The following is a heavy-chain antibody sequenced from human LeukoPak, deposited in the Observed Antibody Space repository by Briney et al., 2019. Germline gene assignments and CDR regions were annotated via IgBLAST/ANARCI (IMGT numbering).Heavy chain of an antibody. CDR2: IDTSGST. J-gene: IGHJ5*02. CDR1: GASISSYY. CDR3: ARSGIAAAGLYNNWFDP. D-gene: IGHD6-13*01. V-gene: IGHV4-4*09. Sequence: PSETLSLTCTVSGASISSYYWSWIRQPPGKGLEWIGYIDTSGSTNYNPSLKSRVTISVDTSKNQFSLKLSSVTAADAAVYYCARSGIAAAGLYNNWFDPWGQGTLITVSS.